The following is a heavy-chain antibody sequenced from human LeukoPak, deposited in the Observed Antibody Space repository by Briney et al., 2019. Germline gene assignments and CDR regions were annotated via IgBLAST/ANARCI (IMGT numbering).Heavy chain of an antibody. CDR3: ARPHMEWGLRTGWFDP. Sequence: QPGRSLRLSCAASGFTFSSYAFHWVRQAPGKGLEWVAVISYDGSNNYYADSVKGRFTISRDNSRNTLYLQMNSLRADDTAVYYCARPHMEWGLRTGWFDPWGQGTLVTVSS. CDR2: ISYDGSNN. D-gene: IGHD3-3*01. V-gene: IGHV3-30-3*01. J-gene: IGHJ5*02. CDR1: GFTFSSYA.